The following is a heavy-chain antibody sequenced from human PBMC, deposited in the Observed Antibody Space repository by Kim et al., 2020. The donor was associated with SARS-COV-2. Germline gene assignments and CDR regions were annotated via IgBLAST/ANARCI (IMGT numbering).Heavy chain of an antibody. CDR2: INWNGASI. CDR3: AKGSGFSGYDPGAYYYYYALNV. J-gene: IGHJ6*02. Sequence: GGSLRLSCAASGFTFDDHGMSWVRQGPGKGLELVPGINWNGASIGYADSVKCRFTISRDNAEKSLFLEMSSLQAEDTSLYYCAKGSGFSGYDPGAYYYYYALNVWGQGAAVTVAS. D-gene: IGHD5-12*01. V-gene: IGHV3-20*04. CDR1: GFTFDDHG.